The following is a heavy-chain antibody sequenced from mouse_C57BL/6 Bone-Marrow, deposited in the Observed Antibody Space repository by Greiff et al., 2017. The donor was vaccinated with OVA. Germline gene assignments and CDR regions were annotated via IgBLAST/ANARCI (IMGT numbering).Heavy chain of an antibody. CDR3: AWGVARSAY. D-gene: IGHD1-1*01. CDR2: IDPSDSYT. CDR1: GYTITSYW. Sequence: QVQLQQPGAELVKPGASVKLSCKASGYTITSYWMQWVKQRPGQGLEWIGEIDPSDSYTNYNQKFKGKATLTVDTSSSTAYMQLSSLTSEDSAVYYCAWGVARSAYWGQGTLVTVSA. V-gene: IGHV1-50*01. J-gene: IGHJ3*01.